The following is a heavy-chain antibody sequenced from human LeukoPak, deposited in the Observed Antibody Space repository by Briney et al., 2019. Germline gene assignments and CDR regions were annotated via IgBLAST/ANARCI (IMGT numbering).Heavy chain of an antibody. J-gene: IGHJ6*02. Sequence: SQTLSLTCTVSGGSVTSGGYYWSWIRQHPEKGLEWIGYVYYTGSTYYNPSLKSRVTISSDTSKNQFSLKVISVTAADTAVYYCARISAGRYGMDVWGQGTTVTVSS. CDR2: VYYTGST. D-gene: IGHD6-6*01. V-gene: IGHV4-31*03. CDR3: ARISAGRYGMDV. CDR1: GGSVTSGGYY.